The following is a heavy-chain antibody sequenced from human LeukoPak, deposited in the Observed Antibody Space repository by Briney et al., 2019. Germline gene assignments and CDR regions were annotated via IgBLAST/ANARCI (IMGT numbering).Heavy chain of an antibody. CDR1: GDSLKSSNYY. CDR2: IYITGTT. CDR3: ARDGGAYYYGSGSPYDF. Sequence: PSETLSLTCTVSGDSLKSSNYYWTWIRQPAGKGLEWIGRIYITGTTHYNPSCKSRVLMSLDTSKNEFSLNLSSVTAAAPPVYYCARDGGAYYYGSGSPYDFGGRGTVHPVSS. V-gene: IGHV4-61*02. D-gene: IGHD3-10*01. J-gene: IGHJ4*02.